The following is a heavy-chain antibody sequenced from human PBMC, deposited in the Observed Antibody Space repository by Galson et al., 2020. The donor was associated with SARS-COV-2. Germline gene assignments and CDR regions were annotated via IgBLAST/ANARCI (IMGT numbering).Heavy chain of an antibody. D-gene: IGHD1-26*01. CDR1: GFTFTNYA. Sequence: QLGEALKISCAASGFTFTNYAMHWVRQAPGKGLEWVAVISHDGRIEVYADSVKGRFTISRDTSENMLFLQMDSLRADDTAVYYCAREVSGGASDIWGQGTMVTVSS. J-gene: IGHJ3*02. CDR3: AREVSGGASDI. V-gene: IGHV3-30*04. CDR2: ISHDGRIE.